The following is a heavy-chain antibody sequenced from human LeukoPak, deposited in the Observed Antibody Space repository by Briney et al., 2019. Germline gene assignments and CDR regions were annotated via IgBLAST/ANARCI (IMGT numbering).Heavy chain of an antibody. Sequence: SVKVSCKASGFTFTSSAMQWVRQARGQRLEWIGWIVVGSGNTNYAQKFQERVTITRDMSTSTAYMELSSLRSEDTAVYYCAAWGRDIRVFDAFDIWGQGTMVTVSS. CDR3: AAWGRDIRVFDAFDI. J-gene: IGHJ3*02. V-gene: IGHV1-58*02. CDR2: IVVGSGNT. CDR1: GFTFTSSA. D-gene: IGHD2-15*01.